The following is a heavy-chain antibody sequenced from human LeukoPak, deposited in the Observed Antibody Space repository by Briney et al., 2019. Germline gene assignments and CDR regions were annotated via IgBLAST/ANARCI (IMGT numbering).Heavy chain of an antibody. V-gene: IGHV3-33*01. D-gene: IGHD5-18*01. CDR2: IWYDGSNK. CDR3: ARGYSYGPIPFDY. Sequence: GGSLRLSWAASGFTFSSYGMHWVRQAPGKGLEWVAVIWYDGSNKYYADSVKGRFTISRDNSKNTLYLQMNSLRAEDTAVYYCARGYSYGPIPFDYWGQGTLVTVSS. CDR1: GFTFSSYG. J-gene: IGHJ4*02.